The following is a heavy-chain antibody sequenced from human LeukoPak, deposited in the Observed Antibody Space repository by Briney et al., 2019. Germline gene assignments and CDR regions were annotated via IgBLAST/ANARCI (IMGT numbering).Heavy chain of an antibody. D-gene: IGHD6-19*01. CDR1: GGSFSGYY. CDR2: INHSGST. CDR3: ARTGRWLASYYMDV. J-gene: IGHJ6*03. Sequence: PSETLSLTCAVYGGSFSGYYWSWIRQPPGKGLEWIGEINHSGSTNYNPSLKSRVTISVDTSKNQFSLKLSSVTAADTAVYYCARTGRWLASYYMDVWGKGTTVTISS. V-gene: IGHV4-34*01.